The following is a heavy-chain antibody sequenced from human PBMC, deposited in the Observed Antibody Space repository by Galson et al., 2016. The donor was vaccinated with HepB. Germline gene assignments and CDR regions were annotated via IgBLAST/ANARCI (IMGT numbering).Heavy chain of an antibody. V-gene: IGHV3-23*01. D-gene: IGHD1-1*01. CDR3: AKGRAGTTGPVEY. J-gene: IGHJ4*02. Sequence: SLRLSCAASGFTFSSYAISWVRQAPGKGLEWVSTLSASGGATYYSDSVKGRFTISRDNSKNTLYLQMNSLRDEDTAVYYCAKGRAGTTGPVEYWGQGTLVTVSS. CDR1: GFTFSSYA. CDR2: LSASGGAT.